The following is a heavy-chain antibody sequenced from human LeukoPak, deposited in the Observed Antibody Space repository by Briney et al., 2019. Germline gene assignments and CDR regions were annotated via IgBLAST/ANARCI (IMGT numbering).Heavy chain of an antibody. CDR3: ARLGLGLSTRGHNWFDP. J-gene: IGHJ5*02. CDR2: INSNSRNI. V-gene: IGHV3-21*06. D-gene: IGHD3-10*01. Sequence: GGSLRLSCAASGFIFSNYAMVWVRQAPEKGLEWVSYINSNSRNIYYADSVKGRFAISRDNAKNSLFLQLGSLRAEDTAVYYCARLGLGLSTRGHNWFDPWGQGTLVTVSS. CDR1: GFIFSNYA.